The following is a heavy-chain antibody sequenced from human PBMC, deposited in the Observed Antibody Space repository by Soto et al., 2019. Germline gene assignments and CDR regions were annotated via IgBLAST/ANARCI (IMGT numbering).Heavy chain of an antibody. Sequence: NLSSKPSGYTFTSYGISWVRQAPGQGLEWMGWISTYNGNTNYAQKLQGRVTMTTDTSTSTAYMELRSLRSDDTAVYYCARDRYYYDSSGYYPYWGQGTLVTVSS. J-gene: IGHJ4*02. CDR1: GYTFTSYG. CDR2: ISTYNGNT. CDR3: ARDRYYYDSSGYYPY. D-gene: IGHD3-22*01. V-gene: IGHV1-18*04.